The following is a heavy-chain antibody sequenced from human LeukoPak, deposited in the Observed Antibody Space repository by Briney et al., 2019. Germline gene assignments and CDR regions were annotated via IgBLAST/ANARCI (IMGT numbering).Heavy chain of an antibody. CDR2: IKSDGSST. J-gene: IGHJ4*02. CDR1: GFTFSSYW. Sequence: PGGSLRLSCAASGFTFSSYWMHWVRQAPGKGLVWVSRIKSDGSSTTYADSVKGRFTISRDNAKNTLYLQMNSLRAKDTAVYYCARGYSYGRVEYWGQGTLVTVSS. D-gene: IGHD5-18*01. V-gene: IGHV3-74*01. CDR3: ARGYSYGRVEY.